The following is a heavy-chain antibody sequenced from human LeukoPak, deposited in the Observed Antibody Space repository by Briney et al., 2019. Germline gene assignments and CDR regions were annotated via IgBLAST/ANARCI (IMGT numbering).Heavy chain of an antibody. J-gene: IGHJ4*02. D-gene: IGHD2-2*01. CDR2: ISASGRST. CDR3: AKDIKFVVVPAAIRGDY. V-gene: IGHV3-23*01. Sequence: GGSLRLSCAGSGFNFSSFVMTWVRQAPGKGLEWVSSISASGRSTYYADSVKGHFTISRDNSKNTLYLQMNSLRAEDTAVYYCAKDIKFVVVPAAIRGDYWGQGTLVTVSS. CDR1: GFNFSSFV.